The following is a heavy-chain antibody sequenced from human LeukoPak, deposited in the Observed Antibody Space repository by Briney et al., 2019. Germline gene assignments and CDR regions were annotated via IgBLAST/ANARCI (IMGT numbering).Heavy chain of an antibody. CDR2: ISTSSSYT. Sequence: GGSLRLPCAASGFIFNDYYMNWIRQAPGKGLEWISYISTSSSYTIYAESVKGRFTISRDNAKNSLYLQMNSLRAEDTAVYYCARDYCSSTSCHHYFDYWGQGALVTVSS. V-gene: IGHV3-11*05. J-gene: IGHJ4*02. CDR1: GFIFNDYY. D-gene: IGHD2-2*01. CDR3: ARDYCSSTSCHHYFDY.